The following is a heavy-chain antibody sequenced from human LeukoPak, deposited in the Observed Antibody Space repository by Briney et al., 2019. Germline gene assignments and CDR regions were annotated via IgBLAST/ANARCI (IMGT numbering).Heavy chain of an antibody. CDR1: GFTFTSSA. V-gene: IGHV1-58*02. CDR3: AADSGYCGGDCYPPKSMDV. D-gene: IGHD2-21*02. J-gene: IGHJ6*02. Sequence: SVKVSCKASGFTFTSSAMQWVRQARGQRLEWIGWIVVGRGNTNYAQKFQERVTITRDMSTSTAYMELSSLRSEYTAVYYCAADSGYCGGDCYPPKSMDVWGQGTTVTVSS. CDR2: IVVGRGNT.